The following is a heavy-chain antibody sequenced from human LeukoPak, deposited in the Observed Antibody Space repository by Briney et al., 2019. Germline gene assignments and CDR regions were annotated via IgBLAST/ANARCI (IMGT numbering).Heavy chain of an antibody. D-gene: IGHD3-22*01. CDR2: IYYSGST. Sequence: SETLSLTCTVSGGSISSGGYYWSWIRQPPGKGLEWIGYIYYSGSTNYNPSLKSRVTISVDTSKNQFSLKLSSVTAADTAVYYCARDRGPPHYYDSSGYEVYYFDYWGRGTLVTVSS. V-gene: IGHV4-61*08. CDR3: ARDRGPPHYYDSSGYEVYYFDY. J-gene: IGHJ4*02. CDR1: GGSISSGGYY.